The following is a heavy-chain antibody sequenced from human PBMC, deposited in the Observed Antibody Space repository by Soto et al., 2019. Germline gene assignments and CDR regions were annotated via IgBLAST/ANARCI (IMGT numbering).Heavy chain of an antibody. CDR2: IYYSGST. CDR3: ERALEYNWFDP. Sequence: SETLSLTCTVSGGSISSYYWSWIRQPPGKGLEWIGYIYYSGSTNYNPSLKSRVTISVDTSKNQFSLKLSSVTAADTAVYYCERALEYNWFDPWGQGTLVTVSS. CDR1: GGSISSYY. J-gene: IGHJ5*02. V-gene: IGHV4-59*01.